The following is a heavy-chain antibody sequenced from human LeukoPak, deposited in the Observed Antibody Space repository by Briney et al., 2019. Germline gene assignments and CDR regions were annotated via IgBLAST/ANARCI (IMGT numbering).Heavy chain of an antibody. CDR2: INHSGST. D-gene: IGHD6-19*01. J-gene: IGHJ5*02. Sequence: SETLSLTCAVYGGSFSGYYWSWIRQPPGKGLEWIGEINHSGSTNYNPSLKSRVTISVDTSKNQFSLKLSSVTAADTAVYYCARDGRGHSSGWYGYGDWFDPWGQGTLVTVSS. CDR3: ARDGRGHSSGWYGYGDWFDP. CDR1: GGSFSGYY. V-gene: IGHV4-34*01.